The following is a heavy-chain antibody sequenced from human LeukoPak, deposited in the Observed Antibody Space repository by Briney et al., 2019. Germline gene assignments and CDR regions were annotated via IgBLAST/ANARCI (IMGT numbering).Heavy chain of an antibody. V-gene: IGHV3-13*01. Sequence: GGSLRLSCAASGFTFSSYDMHWVRQATGKGLEWVSAIGTAGDTYYPGSVKGRFTISRENAKNSLYLQMNSLRAGDTAVYYCARGAYCGDCYPPYHFDYWGQGTLVTVSS. J-gene: IGHJ4*02. CDR1: GFTFSSYD. CDR2: IGTAGDT. CDR3: ARGAYCGDCYPPYHFDY. D-gene: IGHD2-21*01.